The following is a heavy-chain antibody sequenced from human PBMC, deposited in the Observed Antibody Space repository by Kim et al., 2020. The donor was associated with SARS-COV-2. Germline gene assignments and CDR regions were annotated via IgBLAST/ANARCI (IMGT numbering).Heavy chain of an antibody. J-gene: IGHJ4*02. CDR3: AKRGRGADYYDSSGYYYDY. D-gene: IGHD3-22*01. Sequence: GRLHISRDNSKNPLYLQMNSVRAEDTAVYYCAKRGRGADYYDSSGYYYDYWGQGTLVTVSS. V-gene: IGHV3-23*01.